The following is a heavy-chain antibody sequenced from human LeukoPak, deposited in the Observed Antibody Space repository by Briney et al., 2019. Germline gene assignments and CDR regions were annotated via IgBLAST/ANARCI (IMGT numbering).Heavy chain of an antibody. CDR3: ARGVAVAAFDP. D-gene: IGHD6-19*01. J-gene: IGHJ5*02. V-gene: IGHV4-61*01. Sequence: SETLSLTCTVSGGSISSSSYYWSWIRQPPGKGLEWIGYIYYSGSTNYNPSLKSRVTISVDTSKNQFSLKLSSVTAADTAVYYCARGVAVAAFDPWGQGTLVTVSS. CDR1: GGSISSSSYY. CDR2: IYYSGST.